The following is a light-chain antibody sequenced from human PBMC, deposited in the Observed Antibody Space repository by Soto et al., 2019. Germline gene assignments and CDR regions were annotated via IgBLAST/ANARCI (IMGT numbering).Light chain of an antibody. CDR2: EVT. CDR3: SSYAGTNRV. CDR1: SSDVGANNY. V-gene: IGLV2-8*01. J-gene: IGLJ1*01. Sequence: QSVLTHPPSASGSPGQSVTISCTGTSSDVGANNYVSWYQQHPGKAPKLMIYEVTKRPSGVPDRFSGSKSGNTASLTVSGLQAEDEADYYCSSYAGTNRVFGTGTKVTVL.